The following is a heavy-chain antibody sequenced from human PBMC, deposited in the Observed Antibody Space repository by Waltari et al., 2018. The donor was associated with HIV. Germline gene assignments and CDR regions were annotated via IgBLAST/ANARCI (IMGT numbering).Heavy chain of an antibody. V-gene: IGHV4-39*01. J-gene: IGHJ5*02. D-gene: IGHD6-19*01. CDR3: ARQESGSGWYEMNWFDP. CDR2: IYNSGST. CDR1: GGLISSISYY. Sequence: QLQLQESGPGLMKPSETLSLTCTVSGGLISSISYYWGWIRQPPGKGLEWIGNIYNSGSTYYNPSLKSRVTISVDTSKNQFSLKLRSVTAADTAVYYCARQESGSGWYEMNWFDPWGQGTLVTVSS.